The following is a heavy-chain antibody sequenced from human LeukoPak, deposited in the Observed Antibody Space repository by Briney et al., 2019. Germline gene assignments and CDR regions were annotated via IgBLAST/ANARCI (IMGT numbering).Heavy chain of an antibody. V-gene: IGHV3-30*18. D-gene: IGHD3-16*01. CDR3: AKTLWGPRSCPDY. CDR1: GFTFSSYG. J-gene: IGHJ4*02. CDR2: ISYDGSNK. Sequence: QPGRSLRLSCAASGFTFSSYGMHWVRHAPGKGVEWLAVISYDGSNKYYADTVKGRFTISRDNSKNTLYLQMNSLRAEDTAVYYCAKTLWGPRSCPDYWGQGTLVTVSS.